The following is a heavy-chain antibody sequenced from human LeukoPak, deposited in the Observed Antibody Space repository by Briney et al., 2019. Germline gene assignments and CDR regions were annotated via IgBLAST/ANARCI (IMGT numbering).Heavy chain of an antibody. V-gene: IGHV3-23*01. CDR1: GFPFSDYV. CDR2: ITASGDST. CDR3: ERSDIVVVVSASDY. Sequence: GGSLRLSCAASGFPFSDYVMIWVRQPPGNGLEWGSGITASGDSTFYGDSVKVRFTMSRDNSRNTTYLRMNSRRADDTAVYDYERSDIVVVVSASDYWGQATLVTVSS. J-gene: IGHJ4*02. D-gene: IGHD2-15*01.